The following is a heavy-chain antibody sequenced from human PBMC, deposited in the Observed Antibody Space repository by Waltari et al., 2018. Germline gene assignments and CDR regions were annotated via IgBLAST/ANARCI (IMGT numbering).Heavy chain of an antibody. CDR2: ISYDGSNK. CDR3: AREVEAARGGAFDI. J-gene: IGHJ3*02. V-gene: IGHV3-30-3*01. Sequence: QVQLVESGGGVVQPGRSLSLSCAASGFTFSSYAMHWVGLAPGKGLAWVAVISYDGSNKYYADSVKGRFTISRDNSKNTLYLQMNSLRAEDTAVYYCAREVEAARGGAFDIWGQGTMVTVSS. CDR1: GFTFSSYA. D-gene: IGHD6-6*01.